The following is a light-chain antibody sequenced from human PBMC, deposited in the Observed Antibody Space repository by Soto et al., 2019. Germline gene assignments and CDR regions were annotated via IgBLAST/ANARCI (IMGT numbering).Light chain of an antibody. J-gene: IGKJ1*01. CDR1: QSIRIW. CDR2: KTS. CDR3: QHWNDYSWT. V-gene: IGKV1-5*03. Sequence: DIHMTQSPSTLSASVGDRVTNTCRASQSIRIWLAWYQQKPGKAPNLLIYKTSSLETGVPSRFSGSGSGTEFTLTISSLQPDDFVTYYCQHWNDYSWTFGQGTKVEVK.